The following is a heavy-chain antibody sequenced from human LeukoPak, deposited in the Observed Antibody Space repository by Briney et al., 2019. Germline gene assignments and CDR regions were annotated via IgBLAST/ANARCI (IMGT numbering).Heavy chain of an antibody. J-gene: IGHJ3*02. CDR1: GFAFSEYY. D-gene: IGHD3-22*01. Sequence: PGGSLRLSCAASGFAFSEYYMSWIRQAPGKGLEWVAKISSSGSTIYYADSVKGRFTISRDNAKNSLHLQMNILRAEDTAVYYCARGPQTYYYDTDAFDIWGQGTMVTVSS. CDR2: ISSSGSTI. CDR3: ARGPQTYYYDTDAFDI. V-gene: IGHV3-11*04.